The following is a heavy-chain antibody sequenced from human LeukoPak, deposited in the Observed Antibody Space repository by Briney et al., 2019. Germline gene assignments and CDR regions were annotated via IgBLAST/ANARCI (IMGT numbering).Heavy chain of an antibody. V-gene: IGHV1-18*01. CDR3: ARGSDYGDYGDY. CDR2: ISAYNGNT. J-gene: IGHJ4*02. D-gene: IGHD4-17*01. CDR1: GYTFTSYG. Sequence: ASVKVSCEASGYTFTSYGISWVRQAPGQGLEWMGWISAYNGNTNYAQKLQGRVTMTTDTSTTTAYMELRSLRSDDTAVYFCARGSDYGDYGDYWGQGTLVTVSS.